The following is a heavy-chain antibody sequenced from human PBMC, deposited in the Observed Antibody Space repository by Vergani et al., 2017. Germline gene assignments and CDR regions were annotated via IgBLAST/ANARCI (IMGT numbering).Heavy chain of an antibody. CDR1: GGTFSSYA. J-gene: IGHJ4*02. V-gene: IGHV1-69*12. D-gene: IGHD3-22*01. CDR2: IIPIFGTA. CDR3: ARDYPPEVYDSSGYKPHFQFDY. Sequence: QVQLVQSGAEVKKPGSSVKVSCKASGGTFSSYAISWVRQAPGQGLEWMGGIIPIFGTANYAQKFQGRVTITADESTSTAYMELSSLRSEDTAVYYCARDYPPEVYDSSGYKPHFQFDYWGQGTLVTVSS.